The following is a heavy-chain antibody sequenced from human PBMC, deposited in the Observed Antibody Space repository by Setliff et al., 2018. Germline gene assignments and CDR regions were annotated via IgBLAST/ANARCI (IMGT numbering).Heavy chain of an antibody. J-gene: IGHJ4*02. Sequence: ASVKVSCKAVGYTFLSYGLSWVRQAPGQGLEWMGWISAYTGKTDYAQNFQGRVTMTTDTSTNTAYLELRSLRYDDTAVYFCARAPRLEWILPTFDYWGQGAPVTVSS. CDR2: ISAYTGKT. CDR3: ARAPRLEWILPTFDY. D-gene: IGHD3-3*01. V-gene: IGHV1-18*01. CDR1: GYTFLSYG.